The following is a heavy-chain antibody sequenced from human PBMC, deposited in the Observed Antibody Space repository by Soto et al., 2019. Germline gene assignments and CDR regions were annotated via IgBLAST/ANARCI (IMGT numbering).Heavy chain of an antibody. CDR1: GFTFSSYE. CDR2: ISSSGSTI. CDR3: ARLYCSGGSCHYYYYYGMDV. V-gene: IGHV3-48*03. Sequence: PGGSLRLSCAASGFTFSSYEMNWVRQAPGKGLEWVSYISSSGSTIYYADSVKGRFTISRDNAKNSLYLQMNSLRAEDTAVYYCARLYCSGGSCHYYYYYGMDVWGQGTTVTVSS. J-gene: IGHJ6*02. D-gene: IGHD2-15*01.